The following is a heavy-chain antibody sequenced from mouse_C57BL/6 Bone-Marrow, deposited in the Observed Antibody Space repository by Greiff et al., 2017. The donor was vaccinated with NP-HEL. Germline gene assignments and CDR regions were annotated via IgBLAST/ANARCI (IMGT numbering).Heavy chain of an antibody. CDR1: GYTFTSYN. CDR2: IYPGNGDT. J-gene: IGHJ2*01. CDR3: ARSYYYGSSPYYFDY. D-gene: IGHD1-1*01. V-gene: IGHV1-12*01. Sequence: QVQLKESGAELVRPGASVKMSCKASGYTFTSYNMHWVKQTPRQGLEWIGAIYPGNGDTSYNQKFKGKATLTVDKSSSTAYMQLSSLTSEDSAVYFCARSYYYGSSPYYFDYWGQGTTLTVSS.